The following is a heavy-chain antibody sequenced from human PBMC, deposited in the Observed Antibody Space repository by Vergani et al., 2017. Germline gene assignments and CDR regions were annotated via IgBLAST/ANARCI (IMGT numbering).Heavy chain of an antibody. CDR3: AREGKWELGGYYFDY. J-gene: IGHJ4*02. CDR1: GSTFSSYG. CDR2: IWYDGSNK. V-gene: IGHV3-33*01. Sequence: QVQLVESGGGVVQPGRSLRLSCAASGSTFSSYGMHWVRQAPGKGLEWVAVIWYDGSNKYYADSVKGRFTISRDNSKNSLYLQMNSLRAEDTAVYYCAREGKWELGGYYFDYWGQGTLVTVSS. D-gene: IGHD1-26*01.